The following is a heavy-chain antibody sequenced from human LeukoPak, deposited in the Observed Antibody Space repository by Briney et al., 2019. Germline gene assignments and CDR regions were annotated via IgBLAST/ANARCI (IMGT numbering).Heavy chain of an antibody. CDR3: AKEGYSRGYYSYYYMDV. V-gene: IGHV3-48*01. J-gene: IGHJ6*03. D-gene: IGHD6-13*01. Sequence: GGSLRLSCAASGFTFSDYSMTWVRQSPGKGLEWLSYISSSGRFIYYADSVKGRFTISRDNAGNSLYLQMNSLRAGDTAVYYCAKEGYSRGYYSYYYMDVWGKGTTVTVSS. CDR1: GFTFSDYS. CDR2: ISSSGRFI.